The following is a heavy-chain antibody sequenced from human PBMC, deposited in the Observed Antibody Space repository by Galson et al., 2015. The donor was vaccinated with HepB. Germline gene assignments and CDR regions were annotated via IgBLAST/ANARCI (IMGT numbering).Heavy chain of an antibody. Sequence: LRLSCAASGFTFSSYSMNWVRQAPGKGLEWVSSISSSSSYIYYADSVKGRYTISRDNAKNSLYLQMNSLRAEDTAVYYCAGVPYYYDSSGYRYYFDYWGQGTLVTVSS. V-gene: IGHV3-21*01. J-gene: IGHJ4*02. CDR1: GFTFSSYS. D-gene: IGHD3-22*01. CDR3: AGVPYYYDSSGYRYYFDY. CDR2: ISSSSSYI.